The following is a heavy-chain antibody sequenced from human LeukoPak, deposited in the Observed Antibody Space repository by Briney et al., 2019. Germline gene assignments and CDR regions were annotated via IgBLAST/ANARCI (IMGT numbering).Heavy chain of an antibody. D-gene: IGHD5-18*01. CDR3: ARTTEGGYSYGYFYYYYMDV. J-gene: IGHJ6*03. Sequence: SETLSLTCTVSGYSISSGYYWGWIRQPPGKGLEWIGTIYHSGTTYYNPSLKSRLAMSVDTSKNQFSLKLSSVTAADTAVYYCARTTEGGYSYGYFYYYYMDVWGKGTTVTISS. CDR2: IYHSGTT. V-gene: IGHV4-38-2*02. CDR1: GYSISSGYY.